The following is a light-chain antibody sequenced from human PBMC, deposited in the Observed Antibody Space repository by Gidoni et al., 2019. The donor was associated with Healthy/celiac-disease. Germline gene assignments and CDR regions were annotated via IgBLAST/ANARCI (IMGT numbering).Light chain of an antibody. CDR3: GTWDSSLSAVV. CDR1: SSNIGNNY. V-gene: IGLV1-51*01. CDR2: DNN. Sequence: SVLTQPPSLSAAPGQKVTIACSGSSSNIGNNYVTWYQQLPGTAPKLLIYDNNKRPSGIPDRFSGSKSGTSAALGITGLQTGGEADYYCGTWDSSLSAVVFGGGTKLTVL. J-gene: IGLJ2*01.